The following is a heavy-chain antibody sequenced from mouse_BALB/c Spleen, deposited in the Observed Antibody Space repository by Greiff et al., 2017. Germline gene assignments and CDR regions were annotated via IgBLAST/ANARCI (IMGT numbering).Heavy chain of an antibody. Sequence: LVKTGASVKISCKASGYSFTGYYMHWVKQSHGKSLEWIGYISCYNGATSYNQKFKGKATFTVDTSSSTAYMQFNSLTSEDSAVYYCAREGSYYGNYYAMDYWGQGTSVTVSS. CDR3: AREGSYYGNYYAMDY. CDR1: GYSFTGYY. D-gene: IGHD2-10*01. V-gene: IGHV1S34*01. CDR2: ISCYNGAT. J-gene: IGHJ4*01.